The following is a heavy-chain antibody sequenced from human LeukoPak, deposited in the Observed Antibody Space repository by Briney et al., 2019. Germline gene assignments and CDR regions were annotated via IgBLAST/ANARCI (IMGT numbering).Heavy chain of an antibody. J-gene: IGHJ5*02. D-gene: IGHD3-22*01. CDR1: GGSISSYY. CDR3: ARHPRKYYYDSSGYHNWFDP. V-gene: IGHV4-4*07. Sequence: PSETLSLTCTVSGGSISSYYWSWIRQPAGKGLEWIGRIYTSGSTNYNPSLKSRVTMSVDTSKNQFSLKLSSVTAADTAVYYCARHPRKYYYDSSGYHNWFDPWGQGTLVTVSS. CDR2: IYTSGST.